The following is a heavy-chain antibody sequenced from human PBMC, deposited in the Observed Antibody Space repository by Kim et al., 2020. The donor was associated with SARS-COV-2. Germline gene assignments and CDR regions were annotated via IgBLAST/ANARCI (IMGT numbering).Heavy chain of an antibody. CDR3: ARDKAGFGLDV. V-gene: IGHV3-30*04. Sequence: GGSLRLSCAVSGFTFDIYSMHWVRQAPGKGLDWVAVISDDGLKRDYADSVKGRFTISRDNSRNILFLQMNILSVDDTAIFYCARDKAGFGLDVWGQGTTVTVSS. CDR1: GFTFDIYS. J-gene: IGHJ6*02. CDR2: ISDDGLKR. D-gene: IGHD3-10*01.